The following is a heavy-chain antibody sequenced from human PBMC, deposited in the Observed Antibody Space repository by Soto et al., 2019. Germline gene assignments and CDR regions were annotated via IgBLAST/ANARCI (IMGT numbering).Heavy chain of an antibody. V-gene: IGHV4-39*01. CDR1: GGSISSSYYY. Sequence: SETLSLTCTVSGGSISSSYYYWGWIRQPPGKGLEWIGSIYYSGSTYYNPSLKSRVTMSVDTSKNQFSLNLNSVTAADTAVYYCARSGSYSSGWSGWFDPWGQGTLVTVSS. CDR3: ARSGSYSSGWSGWFDP. CDR2: IYYSGST. J-gene: IGHJ5*02. D-gene: IGHD6-19*01.